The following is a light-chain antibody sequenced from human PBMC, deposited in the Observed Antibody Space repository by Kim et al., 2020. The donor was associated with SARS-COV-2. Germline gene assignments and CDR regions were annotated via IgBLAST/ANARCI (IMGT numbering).Light chain of an antibody. CDR1: QSVSSSY. V-gene: IGKV3-20*01. J-gene: IGKJ2*01. Sequence: SPGERATLSCRASQSVSSSYLAWDQKKPGQAPRLLIYGASSRATGIPDRCSGSGSGTDFTLTISRLEPEDFAVYYCQQYGRSLSYTFGQGTKLEI. CDR2: GAS. CDR3: QQYGRSLSYT.